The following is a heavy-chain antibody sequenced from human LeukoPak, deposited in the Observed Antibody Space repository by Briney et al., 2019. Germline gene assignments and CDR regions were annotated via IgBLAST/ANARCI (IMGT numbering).Heavy chain of an antibody. J-gene: IGHJ4*02. CDR2: LYSGGNT. D-gene: IGHD3-10*01. Sequence: PGGSLRLSCAVSGFTVSSNYMSWVRQAPGKGLEWVSVLYSGGNTYYADSVKGRSTVSRDNSKNTLYLQMNSLRAEDTAVYYCARYDGGSGPFDYWGQGTLVTVSS. CDR1: GFTVSSNY. V-gene: IGHV3-53*01. CDR3: ARYDGGSGPFDY.